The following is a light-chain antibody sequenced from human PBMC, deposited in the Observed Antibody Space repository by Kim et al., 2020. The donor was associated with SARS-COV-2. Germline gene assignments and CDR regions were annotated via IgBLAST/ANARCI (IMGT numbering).Light chain of an antibody. CDR3: QQYYSTPPS. V-gene: IGKV4-1*01. Sequence: RATSNCKSSQTVLYNANNKNYLAWNQQKPGQAPKLLIYWTSIRESGVSDRFSGSGSETDFTLTISSLQAEDVAVYYCQQYYSTPPSFGQGTKLEI. CDR2: WTS. CDR1: QTVLYNANNKNY. J-gene: IGKJ2*03.